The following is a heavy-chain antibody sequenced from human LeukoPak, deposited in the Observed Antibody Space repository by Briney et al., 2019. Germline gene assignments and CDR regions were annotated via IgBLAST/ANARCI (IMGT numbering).Heavy chain of an antibody. CDR1: GFTFSSYW. D-gene: IGHD3-10*01. Sequence: GGSLRLSCAASGFTFSSYWMSWVRQAPGKGLEWVANIKQDGSEKYYVDSVKGRFTISRDNANNSLYLRMNSLRAEDTAVYYCARDLLAPYGSGSYGLPLWGQGTLVTVSS. V-gene: IGHV3-7*01. CDR3: ARDLLAPYGSGSYGLPL. CDR2: IKQDGSEK. J-gene: IGHJ4*02.